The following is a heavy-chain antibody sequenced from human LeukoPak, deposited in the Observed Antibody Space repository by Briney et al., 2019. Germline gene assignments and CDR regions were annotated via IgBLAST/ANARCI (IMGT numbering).Heavy chain of an antibody. Sequence: GASVKVSCKASGYTFTDYYMHWVRQAPGQGLEWMGWINPNSGGTNYAQKFQGRVTMTRDTSISTAYMELSRLRSDDTAVYYCARELSSGWPLLFDYWGQGTLVTVSS. CDR1: GYTFTDYY. D-gene: IGHD6-19*01. J-gene: IGHJ4*02. CDR2: INPNSGGT. V-gene: IGHV1-2*02. CDR3: ARELSSGWPLLFDY.